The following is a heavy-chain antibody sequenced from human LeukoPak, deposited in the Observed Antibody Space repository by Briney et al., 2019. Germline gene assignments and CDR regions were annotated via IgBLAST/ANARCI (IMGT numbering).Heavy chain of an antibody. J-gene: IGHJ4*02. CDR2: FDPEDGET. V-gene: IGHV1-24*01. Sequence: ASVKVSCKVSGYTLTELSMHWVRQAPGKGLEWMGAFDPEDGETIYAQKFQGRVTMTRDTSISTAYMELSSLTSEDTAVYYCARRLAAAGYLPDYWGPGTLVTVSS. CDR3: ARRLAAAGYLPDY. D-gene: IGHD6-13*01. CDR1: GYTLTELS.